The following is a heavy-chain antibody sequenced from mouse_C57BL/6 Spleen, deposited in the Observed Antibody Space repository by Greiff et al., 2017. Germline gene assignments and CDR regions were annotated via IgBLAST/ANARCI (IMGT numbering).Heavy chain of an antibody. V-gene: IGHV1-54*01. Sequence: QVQLQQSGAELVRPGTSVKVSCKASGYAFTNYLIEWVKQRPGQGLEWIGVINPGSGGTNYNEKFKGKATLTADKSSSTAYMQLSSLTSEDSAVYFCAKGPRGYFDYWGQGTTLKGSS. J-gene: IGHJ2*01. CDR2: INPGSGGT. CDR3: AKGPRGYFDY. CDR1: GYAFTNYL. D-gene: IGHD2-10*02.